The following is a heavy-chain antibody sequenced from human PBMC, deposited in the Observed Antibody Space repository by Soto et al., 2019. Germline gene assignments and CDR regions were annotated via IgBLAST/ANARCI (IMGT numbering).Heavy chain of an antibody. J-gene: IGHJ4*02. CDR3: AQRVAYGSDWGGFDY. CDR1: GFTFSVYA. D-gene: IGHD2-21*02. V-gene: IGHV3-23*01. Sequence: EVQLLESGGGLVQPGGSLRLSCAASGFTFSVYAMSWVRQAPGKGLEWVSSARGDGAWYADSVQGRFTMSRDNSKNTVSLQVNSVGVVDRGIYHCAQRVAYGSDWGGFDYWGQGTLVTVSS. CDR2: ARGDGA.